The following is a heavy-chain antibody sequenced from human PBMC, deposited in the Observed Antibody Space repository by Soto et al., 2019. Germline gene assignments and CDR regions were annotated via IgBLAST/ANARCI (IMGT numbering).Heavy chain of an antibody. V-gene: IGHV3-30*18. CDR1: GFSFSSYG. CDR2: ISFDGNNK. J-gene: IGHJ5*02. Sequence: GGSLRLSCAASGFSFSSYGVHWVRQAPGKGLEWVAVISFDGNNKFYADSVKGRFTISRDNSKNTLYLQMNSLRAEDTAVYYCAKITHDYSDYEGPPWFDPWGQGTLVTVSS. CDR3: AKITHDYSDYEGPPWFDP. D-gene: IGHD4-17*01.